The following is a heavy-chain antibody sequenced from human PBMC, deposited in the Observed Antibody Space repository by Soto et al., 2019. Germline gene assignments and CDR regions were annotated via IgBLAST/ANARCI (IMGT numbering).Heavy chain of an antibody. CDR3: ARDPLKIYSSGWYLPYGMDV. J-gene: IGHJ6*02. CDR1: GFIFNNFA. D-gene: IGHD6-19*01. CDR2: IWYDGSNK. V-gene: IGHV3-33*08. Sequence: QVQLVESGGGVVQPGRSLRLSCAVSGFIFNNFAMHWVRQAPGKGLEWVAVIWYDGSNKYYADSVKGRFTISRDNSKNTLYLQMNSLRAEDTAVYYCARDPLKIYSSGWYLPYGMDVWGQGTTVTVSS.